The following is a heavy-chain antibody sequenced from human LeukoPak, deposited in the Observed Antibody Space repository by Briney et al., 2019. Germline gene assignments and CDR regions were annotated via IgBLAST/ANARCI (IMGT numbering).Heavy chain of an antibody. V-gene: IGHV3-66*01. CDR1: EFTVSGNF. CDR2: IYSGGST. J-gene: IGHJ4*02. Sequence: GGSLRLSCAASEFTVSGNFMSWVRQAPGKGLEWVSVIYSGGSTYYADSVKGRFTISRDNSKNTLYLQMNSLRAEDTAVYYCARYYYGSGSYSFADYWGQGTLVTVSS. CDR3: ARYYYGSGSYSFADY. D-gene: IGHD3-10*01.